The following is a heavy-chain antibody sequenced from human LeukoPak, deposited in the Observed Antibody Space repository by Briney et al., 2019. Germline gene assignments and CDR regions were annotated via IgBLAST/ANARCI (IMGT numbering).Heavy chain of an antibody. V-gene: IGHV1-8*01. J-gene: IGHJ4*02. CDR1: GYTFTIYD. Sequence: ASVTVSCKASGYTFTIYDINWVRQATGQGLEWMGWMNPNSGNTGYAQKFQGRVTMTRNTSISTAYMELSSLRSEDTAVYYCARGVYHSSWYGDWGQGTLVTVSS. D-gene: IGHD6-13*01. CDR3: ARGVYHSSWYGD. CDR2: MNPNSGNT.